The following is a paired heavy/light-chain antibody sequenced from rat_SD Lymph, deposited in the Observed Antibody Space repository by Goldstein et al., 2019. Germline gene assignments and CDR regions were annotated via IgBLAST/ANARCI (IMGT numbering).Heavy chain of an antibody. V-gene: IGHV5-34*01. Sequence: EVQLVESGGGLVQPGRSLKLSCLASGFTFSNYGMNWIRQAPGKGLEWVASISSSSSYIYYADTVKGRFTISRDNAKNTLYLQMTSLRSEDTALYYCARRAFMGITGYYFDYWGQGVMVTVSS. CDR1: GFTFSNYG. D-gene: IGHD1-9*01. CDR3: ARRAFMGITGYYFDY. J-gene: IGHJ2*01. CDR2: ISSSSSYI.
Light chain of an antibody. CDR3: QQGSSYPLT. CDR1: SSVSY. V-gene: IGKV4S5*01. J-gene: IGKJ5*01. Sequence: EIVLTQSPTTMAASPGEKVTLTCRASSSVSYMHWYQQRSGASPKLWIYETSKLASGVPNRFSGSGSGTSYSLTINSMETEDAATYYCQQGSSYPLTFGSGTKLEIK. CDR2: ETS.